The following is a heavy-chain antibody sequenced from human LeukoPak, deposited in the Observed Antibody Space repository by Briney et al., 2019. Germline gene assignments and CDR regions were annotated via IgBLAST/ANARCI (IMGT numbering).Heavy chain of an antibody. J-gene: IGHJ2*01. Sequence: SGTLSLTCIVSGGSISSTSYYWGWIRQSPGKGLEWIGSFYYSGSIFDNRSLRSRVTISIDMSKNQFLLKLTSVTAADTAVYYCARDPDYYDSSGSSGYFDLWGRGTLVTVSS. CDR3: ARDPDYYDSSGSSGYFDL. D-gene: IGHD3-22*01. CDR2: FYYSGSI. CDR1: GGSISSTSYY. V-gene: IGHV4-39*07.